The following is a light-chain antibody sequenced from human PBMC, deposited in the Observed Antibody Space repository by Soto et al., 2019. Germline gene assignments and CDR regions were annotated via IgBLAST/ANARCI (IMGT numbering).Light chain of an antibody. CDR2: DAS. CDR3: QQYNSFPRT. V-gene: IGKV1-5*01. J-gene: IGKJ1*01. CDR1: QSISSW. Sequence: IQRTQSPSTLSPSVGDRVTITCRASQSISSWLAWYKQKPGEAPNLLIYDASDLETGVPLRFRGRGSETEFTLTINGLKPDDFATYYCQQYNSFPRTFGQGTKVDIK.